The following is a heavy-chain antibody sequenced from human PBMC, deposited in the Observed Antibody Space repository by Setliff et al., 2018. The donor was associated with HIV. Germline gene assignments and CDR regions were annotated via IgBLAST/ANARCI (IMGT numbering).Heavy chain of an antibody. D-gene: IGHD3-16*01. CDR3: ARAGTYYYYFLVN. CDR1: GFKFSSSA. CDR2: LSYQGTNI. J-gene: IGHJ4*02. V-gene: IGHV3-30*04. Sequence: GGSLRPSCAASGFKFSSSALHWVRQVPGKGLEWVAVLSYQGTNIDYADSVSGRFTVSRDTSRNTFNLEMNSLRPEDTALYFCARAGTYYYYFLVNWGQGTLVTVSS.